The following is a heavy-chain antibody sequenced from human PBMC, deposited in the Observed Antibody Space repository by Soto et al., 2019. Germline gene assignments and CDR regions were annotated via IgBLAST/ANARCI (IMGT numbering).Heavy chain of an antibody. CDR3: ARDNSGTFDI. Sequence: QVQLVQSGPEVKKPGASVKVSCKASGYTFTTYGVGWLRQAPGQGLEWMGWIITYIGNTNYAQKLQDRVTMSTDTSTSTAYMELRSLRSDDTAVYYCARDNSGTFDIWGQGTMVTVSS. CDR1: GYTFTTYG. CDR2: IITYIGNT. D-gene: IGHD1-26*01. V-gene: IGHV1-18*01. J-gene: IGHJ3*02.